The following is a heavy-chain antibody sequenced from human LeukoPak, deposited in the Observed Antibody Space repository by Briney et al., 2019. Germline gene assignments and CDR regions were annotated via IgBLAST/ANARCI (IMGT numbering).Heavy chain of an antibody. CDR2: LSSSGSAF. V-gene: IGHV3-48*03. D-gene: IGHD2-8*01. Sequence: PGGSLRLSCEDSGFTFRSYEMNWVRQAPGKGLEWIAYLSSSGSAFSYADSVKGRFTISRDNSKNTLYLQMNSLRAEDTAVYYCAKWARYCTNGVCYYFDYWGQGTLVTVSS. J-gene: IGHJ4*02. CDR3: AKWARYCTNGVCYYFDY. CDR1: GFTFRSYE.